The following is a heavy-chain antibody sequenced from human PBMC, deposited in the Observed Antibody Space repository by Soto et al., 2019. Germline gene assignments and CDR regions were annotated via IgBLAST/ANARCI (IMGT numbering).Heavy chain of an antibody. D-gene: IGHD6-19*01. Sequence: QVQLVESGGGVVQPGRSLRLSCAASGFTFSSYAMHCVRQAQGKGLEWVALISYDGRIKYYADSVRGRFSISRDNSKNTLYLQMNSLRTEDTAVYYCARDHAPVAGTSLPGYWGQGTLVTVSS. CDR1: GFTFSSYA. CDR2: ISYDGRIK. CDR3: ARDHAPVAGTSLPGY. V-gene: IGHV3-30*04. J-gene: IGHJ4*02.